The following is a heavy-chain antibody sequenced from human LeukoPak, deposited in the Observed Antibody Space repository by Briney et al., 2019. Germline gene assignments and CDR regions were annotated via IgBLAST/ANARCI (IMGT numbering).Heavy chain of an antibody. CDR2: IIPIFGTA. V-gene: IGHV1-69*13. D-gene: IGHD2-2*01. CDR3: ARHCSSTSCYAGDYYYYGMDV. CDR1: GGTFSIYA. J-gene: IGHJ6*02. Sequence: GASVKVSCTASGGTFSIYAISWVRQGPGQGLEWMGGIIPIFGTANYAQKFQGRVTITADESTSTAYMELSSLRSEDTAVYYCARHCSSTSCYAGDYYYYGMDVWGQGTTVTVSS.